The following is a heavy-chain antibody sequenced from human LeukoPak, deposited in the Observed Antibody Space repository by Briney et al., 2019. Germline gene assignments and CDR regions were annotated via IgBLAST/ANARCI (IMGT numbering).Heavy chain of an antibody. CDR3: ARVKQWLPSLDY. D-gene: IGHD6-19*01. Sequence: PSETLSLTCTVSGGSISSSSYYWGWIRQPPGKGLEWIGSIYYSGSTYYNPSLKSRVTISVDTSKNQFSLKLSSVTAADTAVYYCARVKQWLPSLDYWGQGTLVTVSS. CDR1: GGSISSSSYY. J-gene: IGHJ4*02. V-gene: IGHV4-39*07. CDR2: IYYSGST.